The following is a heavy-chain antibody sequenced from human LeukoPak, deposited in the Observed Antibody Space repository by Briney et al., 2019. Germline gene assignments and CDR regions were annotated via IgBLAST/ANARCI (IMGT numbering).Heavy chain of an antibody. CDR2: INPNSGGT. V-gene: IGHV1-2*02. CDR3: ARGVETTKTVFSWFDP. Sequence: GASVKVSCKASGYTFTGYYMHWVRQAPGQGLEWMGWINPNSGGTNYAQKFQGRVTMTRDTSISTSYMELSRLRSDDTAVFYCARGVETTKTVFSWFDPWGQGTLVTVSS. CDR1: GYTFTGYY. D-gene: IGHD2-21*02. J-gene: IGHJ5*02.